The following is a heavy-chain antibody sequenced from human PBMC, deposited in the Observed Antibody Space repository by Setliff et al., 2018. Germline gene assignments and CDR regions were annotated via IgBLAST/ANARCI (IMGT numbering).Heavy chain of an antibody. CDR2: IYYSGST. D-gene: IGHD3-3*01. Sequence: SETLSLTCTVSGGSISSGGYYWSWIRQHPGKGLEWIGYIYYSGSTYYNPSLKSRVTISVDTSKNQFSLKLSSVTAADTAVYYCARVQSNYDFWSGYYLPGYFQHWGQGTLVTAPQ. J-gene: IGHJ1*01. CDR1: GGSISSGGYY. V-gene: IGHV4-31*03. CDR3: ARVQSNYDFWSGYYLPGYFQH.